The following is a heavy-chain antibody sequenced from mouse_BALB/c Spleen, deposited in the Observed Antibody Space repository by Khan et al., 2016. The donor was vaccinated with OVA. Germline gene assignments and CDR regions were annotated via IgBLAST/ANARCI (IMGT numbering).Heavy chain of an antibody. CDR3: ARFPYDRYDEGYYGMDY. D-gene: IGHD2-14*01. J-gene: IGHJ4*01. CDR1: GYTFTSYW. V-gene: IGHV1S81*02. CDR2: INPSNGRT. Sequence: QVQLQQSGAELVKPGASVRLSCKASGYTFTSYWMHWVKQRPGQGLEWIGEINPSNGRTNYNEKFKSKATLTVDKSSSTAYMQLSSLTSEDSAVYYCARFPYDRYDEGYYGMDYWGQGTSVTVSS.